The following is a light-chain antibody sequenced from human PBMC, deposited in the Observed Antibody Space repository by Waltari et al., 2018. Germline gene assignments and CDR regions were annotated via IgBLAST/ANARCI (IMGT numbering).Light chain of an antibody. Sequence: VVMTQSPLSLPVTLGQPASISCRSSQILVHSDGNTYLNWFQQRPGLSPRRLIYKISRRETGVPDRFSGSGSGTDFTLNISRVEAEDVAIYYCMQATHWPRTFGQGTKVEIK. J-gene: IGKJ1*01. CDR1: QILVHSDGNTY. CDR3: MQATHWPRT. CDR2: KIS. V-gene: IGKV2-30*02.